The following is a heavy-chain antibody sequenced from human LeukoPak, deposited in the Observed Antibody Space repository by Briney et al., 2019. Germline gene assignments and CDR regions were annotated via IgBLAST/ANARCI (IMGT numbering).Heavy chain of an antibody. V-gene: IGHV1-2*02. CDR1: GYTFTGYY. D-gene: IGHD4-23*01. J-gene: IGHJ4*02. CDR2: INPNSGGT. Sequence: ASVKVSCKASGYTFTGYYMHWVRQAPGQGLEWMGWINPNSGGTNYAQKFQGRVTMTRDTSISTAYMELSRLRSDDTAVYYCAREKTYGGTTLDYWGQGTLVTVSS. CDR3: AREKTYGGTTLDY.